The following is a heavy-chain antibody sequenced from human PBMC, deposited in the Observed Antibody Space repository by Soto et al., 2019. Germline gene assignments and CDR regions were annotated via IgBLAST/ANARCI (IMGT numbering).Heavy chain of an antibody. V-gene: IGHV4-59*01. J-gene: IGHJ6*02. CDR3: ARDLWGYCGADCYPLDV. CDR1: GGSISSYY. Sequence: QVRLQESGPGLVKPSETLSLTCTVSGGSISSYYWSWIRQPPGKGLEWIGYMYNTGSTIYNPSLKSRVTISVDTSKNQFSTKLNSVTAADTAVYYCARDLWGYCGADCYPLDVWGQGTTVTVSS. CDR2: MYNTGST. D-gene: IGHD2-21*02.